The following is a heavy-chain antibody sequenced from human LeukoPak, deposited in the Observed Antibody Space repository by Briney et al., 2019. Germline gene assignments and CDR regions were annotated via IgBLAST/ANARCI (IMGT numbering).Heavy chain of an antibody. CDR1: GFTFSSYW. Sequence: GGSLRLSCAASGFTFSSYWMSWVRQAPGKGLEWVANIGPDGGARFYVDSVKGRFTTSRDNSKNKLNLQLNSIRAEDTAVYYCTRDGGGWSNYWGQGTLVTVSS. V-gene: IGHV3-7*01. D-gene: IGHD6-19*01. J-gene: IGHJ4*02. CDR3: TRDGGGWSNY. CDR2: IGPDGGAR.